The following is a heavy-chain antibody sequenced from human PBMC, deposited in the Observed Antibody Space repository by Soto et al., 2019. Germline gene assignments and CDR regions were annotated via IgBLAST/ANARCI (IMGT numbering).Heavy chain of an antibody. CDR1: GGSISSSSYY. Sequence: SETLSLTCTVSGGSISSSSYYWGWIRQPPGKGLEWIGSIYYSGSTYYNPSLKSRVTISVDTSKNQFSLKLSSVTAADTAVYYRARVDYYDTSGYYYGYWGQGTLVTVSS. V-gene: IGHV4-39*07. D-gene: IGHD3-22*01. CDR2: IYYSGST. CDR3: ARVDYYDTSGYYYGY. J-gene: IGHJ4*02.